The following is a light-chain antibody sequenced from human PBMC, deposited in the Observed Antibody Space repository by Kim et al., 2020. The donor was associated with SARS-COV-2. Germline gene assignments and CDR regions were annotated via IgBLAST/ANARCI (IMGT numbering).Light chain of an antibody. V-gene: IGKV1-12*01. Sequence: SASVGDRVTITCRARQGVGSRVAWYQQQPGKAPRLLIYATNNLQSGVPSRFSGSGYGTDFTLTISSLQPEDFATYYCQQANNFPYTFGQGTKLEI. J-gene: IGKJ2*01. CDR1: QGVGSR. CDR3: QQANNFPYT. CDR2: ATN.